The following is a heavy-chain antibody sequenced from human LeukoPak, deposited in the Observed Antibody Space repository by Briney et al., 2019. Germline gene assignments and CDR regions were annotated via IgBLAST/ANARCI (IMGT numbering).Heavy chain of an antibody. Sequence: SETLSLTCTVSGGSISGSSYYWGWIRQPPGKGLEWIGRIYYSGSTYYKPSLKSRVTMSVDTSKNQFSLRLSSVTAADTAVYYCARPQRYSNYALDYWGQGTLVTVSS. J-gene: IGHJ4*02. V-gene: IGHV4-39*01. CDR2: IYYSGST. CDR1: GGSISGSSYY. CDR3: ARPQRYSNYALDY. D-gene: IGHD4-11*01.